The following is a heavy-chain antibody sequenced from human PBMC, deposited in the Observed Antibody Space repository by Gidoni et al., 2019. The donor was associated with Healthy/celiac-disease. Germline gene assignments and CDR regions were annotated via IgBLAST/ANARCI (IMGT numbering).Heavy chain of an antibody. Sequence: QVQLVQSGAEVKKPGSSVKVSCKASGGTFTSYAIRGVRQAPGQGLEWMGGIIPIFGTANYAQKFQGRVTITADKSTSTAYMELSSLRSEDTAVYYCARRPIVAGYYYGMDVWGKGTTVTVSS. CDR1: GGTFTSYA. CDR3: ARRPIVAGYYYGMDV. J-gene: IGHJ6*04. CDR2: IIPIFGTA. V-gene: IGHV1-69*06. D-gene: IGHD2-15*01.